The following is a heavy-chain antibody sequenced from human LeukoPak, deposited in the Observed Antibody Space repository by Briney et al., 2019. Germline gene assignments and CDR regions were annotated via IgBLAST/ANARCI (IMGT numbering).Heavy chain of an antibody. V-gene: IGHV4-30-2*01. J-gene: IGHJ4*02. D-gene: IGHD2-2*01. Sequence: SQTLSLTCAVSGGSISSGGYSWSWIRQPPGKGLEWIGYIYHSGSTYYNPSLKSRVTISVDRSKNQFSLKLSSVTAADTAVYYCVRGEGVVPAAMSYWGQGTLVTVSS. CDR3: VRGEGVVPAAMSY. CDR2: IYHSGST. CDR1: GGSISSGGYS.